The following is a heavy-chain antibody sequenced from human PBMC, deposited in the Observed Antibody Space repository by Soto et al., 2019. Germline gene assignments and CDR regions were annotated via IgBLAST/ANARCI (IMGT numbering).Heavy chain of an antibody. D-gene: IGHD5-12*01. J-gene: IGHJ4*02. CDR3: TADIASTIAYWGFDH. CDR1: GFTFTYAW. CDR2: IRTRGEGGTT. Sequence: EVQLVESGGGLVQPGGSLRLSCTASGFTFTYAWMIWVRQAPGKGLEWVGRIRTRGEGGTTDYAAPVKGRFSVSRDDSRNTLYLQRNTFQTEDTAIYYCTADIASTIAYWGFDHWGQGTLVTVSS. V-gene: IGHV3-15*07.